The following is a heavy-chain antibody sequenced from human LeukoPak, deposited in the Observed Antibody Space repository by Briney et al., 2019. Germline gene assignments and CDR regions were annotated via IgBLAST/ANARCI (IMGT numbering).Heavy chain of an antibody. CDR3: AKDQRDDYGDYPYFQH. J-gene: IGHJ1*01. Sequence: PGGSLRLSCAPSGFTVSSNYMSWVRQAPGKGLEWVSVIYSGGSTYYADSGKGRFTISRDNSKNTLYLQMNSLRAEDTAVYYCAKDQRDDYGDYPYFQHWGQGTLVTVSS. D-gene: IGHD4-17*01. CDR2: IYSGGST. V-gene: IGHV3-66*01. CDR1: GFTVSSNY.